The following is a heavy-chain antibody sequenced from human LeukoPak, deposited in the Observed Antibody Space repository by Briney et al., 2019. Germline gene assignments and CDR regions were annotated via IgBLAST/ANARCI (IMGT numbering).Heavy chain of an antibody. CDR1: GFTFSTYW. CDR2: IKQDGSEK. J-gene: IGHJ4*02. D-gene: IGHD3-3*01. Sequence: LAGGSLRLSCAASGFTFSTYWMNWVRQAPGKGLEWVANIKQDGSEKYYVDSVKGRFTISRDNAKNSLYLQMNSLRSDDTAVYYCARSWTSITIFGVVRGTLPFVYWGQGTLVTVSS. V-gene: IGHV3-7*03. CDR3: ARSWTSITIFGVVRGTLPFVY.